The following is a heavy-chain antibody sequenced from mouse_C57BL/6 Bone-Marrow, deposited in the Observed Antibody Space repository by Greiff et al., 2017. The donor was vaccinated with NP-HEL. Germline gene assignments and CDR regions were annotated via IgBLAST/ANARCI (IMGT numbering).Heavy chain of an antibody. CDR3: ADWFAY. V-gene: IGHV5-6*01. Sequence: EVQVVESGGELVKPGGSLKLSCAASGFTFSSYGMSWVRQTPDKRLEWAATISSGGSYTYYPDSVKGRFTISRDNAKNTLYLQMSSLKSEDTAMYYCADWFAYWGQGTLVTVSA. J-gene: IGHJ3*01. CDR2: ISSGGSYT. CDR1: GFTFSSYG.